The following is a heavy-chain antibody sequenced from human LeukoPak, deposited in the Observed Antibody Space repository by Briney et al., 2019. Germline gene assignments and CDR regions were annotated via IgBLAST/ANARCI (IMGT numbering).Heavy chain of an antibody. Sequence: GASVKVSCKTSGYTFTSYGISWVRQAPGQGLEWMGWINPNSGGTNYAQKFQGRVTMTRDTSISTAYMELSRLRSDGTAVYYCAREGGYSRGLDYWGQGTLVTVSS. D-gene: IGHD6-13*01. V-gene: IGHV1-2*02. CDR3: AREGGYSRGLDY. CDR1: GYTFTSYG. J-gene: IGHJ4*02. CDR2: INPNSGGT.